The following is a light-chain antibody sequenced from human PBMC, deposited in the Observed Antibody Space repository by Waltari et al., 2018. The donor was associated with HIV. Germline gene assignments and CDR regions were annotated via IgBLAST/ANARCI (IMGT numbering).Light chain of an antibody. CDR3: GTWDSSLSAVV. Sequence: QSVLTQPPSVSAAPGQKVTISCSGSSSNIGNNYVSWYQQLPGTAPKLLIYAEYGRPTGMPDRFSGSKSGTSATLGITGLRTGDEADYYCGTWDSSLSAVVFGTVTKVTVL. CDR1: SSNIGNNY. J-gene: IGLJ1*01. CDR2: AEY. V-gene: IGLV1-51*01.